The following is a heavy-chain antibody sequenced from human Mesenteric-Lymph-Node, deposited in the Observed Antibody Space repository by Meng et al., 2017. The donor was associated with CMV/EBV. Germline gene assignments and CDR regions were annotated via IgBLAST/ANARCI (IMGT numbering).Heavy chain of an antibody. CDR1: GGSISSTSYY. CDR2: IYYGGDT. V-gene: IGHV4-39*07. Sequence: GSLRLSCSVSGGSISSTSYYWGWIRQPPGKGLEWIGNIYYGGDTYHNPSLKSRVAMSSDTSKNEFSLKLNSVTAADTAVYYCARSVLRFLGGGMDVWGQGSLVTVSS. CDR3: ARSVLRFLGGGMDV. J-gene: IGHJ4*02. D-gene: IGHD3-3*01.